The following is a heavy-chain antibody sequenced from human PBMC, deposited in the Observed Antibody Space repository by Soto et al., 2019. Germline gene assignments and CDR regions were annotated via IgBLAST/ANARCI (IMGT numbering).Heavy chain of an antibody. Sequence: ASVKVSCKASGYTFTSYYMHWVRQAPGQGLEWMGIINPSGGSTSYAQKFQGRVTMTRDTSTSTVYMELSSLRSEDTAVYYCARAMTTVTTVYSFSFHYGMDVWGQGTTVTVSS. CDR2: INPSGGST. CDR3: ARAMTTVTTVYSFSFHYGMDV. J-gene: IGHJ6*02. CDR1: GYTFTSYY. D-gene: IGHD4-4*01. V-gene: IGHV1-46*01.